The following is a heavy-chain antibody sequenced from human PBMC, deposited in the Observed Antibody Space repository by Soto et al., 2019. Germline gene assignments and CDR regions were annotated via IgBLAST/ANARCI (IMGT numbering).Heavy chain of an antibody. CDR1: GFTFSSYA. CDR3: ASWCSGGSCYADAFDI. CDR2: ISSNGGST. D-gene: IGHD2-15*01. J-gene: IGHJ3*02. V-gene: IGHV3-64*01. Sequence: GGSLRLSCAASGFTFSSYAMHWVRQAPGKGLEYVSAISSNGGSTYYANSVKGRFTISRDNSKNTLYLQMGSLRAEDMAVYYCASWCSGGSCYADAFDIWGQGTMVTVSS.